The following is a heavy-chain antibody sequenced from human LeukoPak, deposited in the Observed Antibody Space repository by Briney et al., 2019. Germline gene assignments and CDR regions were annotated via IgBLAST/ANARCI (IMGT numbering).Heavy chain of an antibody. Sequence: SETLSLTCAVYGGSFSGYYWSWIRQPPEKGLEWIGEINHSGSTNYNPSLKSRVTISVDTSKNQFSLKLSSVTAADTAVYYCARARGIAAAGILNDYWGQGTLVTVSS. J-gene: IGHJ4*02. V-gene: IGHV4-34*01. CDR3: ARARGIAAAGILNDY. CDR1: GGSFSGYY. D-gene: IGHD6-13*01. CDR2: INHSGST.